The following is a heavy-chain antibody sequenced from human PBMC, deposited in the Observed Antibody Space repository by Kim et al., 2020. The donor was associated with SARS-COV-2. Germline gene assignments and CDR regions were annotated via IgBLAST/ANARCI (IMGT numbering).Heavy chain of an antibody. CDR3: ARVVGQWLVTENSYYYYGMDV. Sequence: SETLSLTCTVSGGSVSSGSYYWSWIRQPPGKGLEWIGYIYYSGSTNYNPSLKSRVTISVDTSKNQFSLKLSSVTAADTAVYYCARVVGQWLVTENSYYYYGMDVWGQGTTVTVSS. CDR1: GGSVSSGSYY. V-gene: IGHV4-61*01. D-gene: IGHD6-19*01. CDR2: IYYSGST. J-gene: IGHJ6*02.